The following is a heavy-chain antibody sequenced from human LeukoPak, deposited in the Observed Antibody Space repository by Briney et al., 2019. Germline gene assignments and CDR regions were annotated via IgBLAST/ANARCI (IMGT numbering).Heavy chain of an antibody. CDR2: ISYDGNNK. Sequence: GRSLRLSCADSGFTFSSYAMHWVRQAPGKGLEWVAVISYDGNNKYYADSVKGRFTISRDNSKNTLYLQMNSLRAEDTAVYYCANSPAASGYWGQGTLVTVSS. V-gene: IGHV3-30-3*01. CDR1: GFTFSSYA. D-gene: IGHD6-13*01. J-gene: IGHJ4*02. CDR3: ANSPAASGY.